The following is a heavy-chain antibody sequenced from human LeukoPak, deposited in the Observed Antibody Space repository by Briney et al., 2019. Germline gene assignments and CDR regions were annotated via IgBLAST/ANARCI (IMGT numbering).Heavy chain of an antibody. Sequence: SETLSLTCTVSGGSVITDSHYWTWIRQPPGKGLEWIGYIYHSGSSNYNPSLKSRVTISVDTYKNQFSLKMSSVTAADTAVYYCARDRVLISSGWFDYWGQGTLVTVSS. CDR3: ARDRVLISSGWFDY. D-gene: IGHD6-19*01. CDR2: IYHSGSS. CDR1: GGSVITDSHY. J-gene: IGHJ4*02. V-gene: IGHV4-61*01.